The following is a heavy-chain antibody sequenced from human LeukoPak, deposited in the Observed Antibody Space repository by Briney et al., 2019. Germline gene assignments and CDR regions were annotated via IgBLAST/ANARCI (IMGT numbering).Heavy chain of an antibody. Sequence: SETLSLTCAVYGGSFSGYYWSWIRQPPGKGLEWLGEINHSGSTNYNPSLKSRVTISVDTSKNQFSLKLSSVTAADTAVYYCARIKYGSGSYYFDYWGQGTLVTVSS. V-gene: IGHV4-34*01. CDR1: GGSFSGYY. CDR3: ARIKYGSGSYYFDY. D-gene: IGHD3-10*01. CDR2: INHSGST. J-gene: IGHJ4*02.